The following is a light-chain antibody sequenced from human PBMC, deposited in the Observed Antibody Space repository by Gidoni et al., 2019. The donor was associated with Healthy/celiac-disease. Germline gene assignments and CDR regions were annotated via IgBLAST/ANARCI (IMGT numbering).Light chain of an antibody. CDR3: QVWDSSTPVV. V-gene: IGLV3-9*01. CDR1: NIGSKN. CDR2: RDS. Sequence: SYELTQPLSVSVALGQTARITCGGNNIGSKNVHWYQQKPGQAPVLVIYRDSNRPSGIPERFSGSNSGNTATLTISSAQAGDEADYYCQVWDSSTPVVFGGGTKLTVL. J-gene: IGLJ2*01.